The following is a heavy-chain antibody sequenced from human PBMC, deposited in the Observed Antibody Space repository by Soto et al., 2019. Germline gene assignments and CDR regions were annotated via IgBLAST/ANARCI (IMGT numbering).Heavy chain of an antibody. V-gene: IGHV4-4*02. J-gene: IGHJ6*02. CDR3: ARYKSNYYYGMDV. D-gene: IGHD1-20*01. CDR2: IYHSGSA. Sequence: PSETLSLTCAVSGGSISSSYWWSWVRQPPGKGLEWIGEIYHSGSANYNPSLKSRVTISVDTSKNQFSLKLSSVTAADTAVYYWARYKSNYYYGMDVWGQGTTVTVSS. CDR1: GGSISSSYW.